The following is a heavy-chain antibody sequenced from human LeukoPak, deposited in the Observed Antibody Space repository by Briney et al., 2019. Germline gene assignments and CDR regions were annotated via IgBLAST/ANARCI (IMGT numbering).Heavy chain of an antibody. D-gene: IGHD3-3*01. Sequence: PGGSLRLSCAASGFTFSSYSMNWVRQAPGKGLEWVSSISSSSSYIYYADSVKGRFTISRDNAKNSLYLQMNSLRAEDTAVYYCAGVLRFLEWLLWDDAFDIWGQGTMVTVSS. J-gene: IGHJ3*02. CDR1: GFTFSSYS. CDR2: ISSSSSYI. CDR3: AGVLRFLEWLLWDDAFDI. V-gene: IGHV3-21*01.